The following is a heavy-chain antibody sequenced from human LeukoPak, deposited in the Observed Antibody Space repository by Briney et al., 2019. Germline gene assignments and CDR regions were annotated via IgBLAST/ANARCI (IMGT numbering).Heavy chain of an antibody. CDR1: GGSFSGYY. D-gene: IGHD3-3*01. V-gene: IGHV4-34*01. J-gene: IGHJ4*02. Sequence: SETLSLTCAVYGGSFSGYYWSWIRQPPGKGLEWIGEINHSGSTNYNPSLKSRVTISVDTSKNQFSLKLSSVTAADTAVYYCASTLRFLEWLFSWGQGTLVTVSS. CDR2: INHSGST. CDR3: ASTLRFLEWLFS.